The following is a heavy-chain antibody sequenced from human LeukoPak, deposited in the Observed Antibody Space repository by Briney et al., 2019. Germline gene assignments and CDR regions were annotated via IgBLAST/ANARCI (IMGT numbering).Heavy chain of an antibody. D-gene: IGHD3-3*01. V-gene: IGHV3-53*04. Sequence: PGGSLRLSCAASGFTVSSNYMSWVRLAPGKGLEWVSVIYSGGSTYYADSVKGRFTISRHNSKNTLYLQMNSLRAEDTAVYYCARVLKGDDFWSGYYIDYWGQGTLVTVSS. CDR2: IYSGGST. CDR1: GFTVSSNY. CDR3: ARVLKGDDFWSGYYIDY. J-gene: IGHJ4*02.